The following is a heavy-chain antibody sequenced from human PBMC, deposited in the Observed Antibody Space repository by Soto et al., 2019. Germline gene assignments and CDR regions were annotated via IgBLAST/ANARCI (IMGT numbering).Heavy chain of an antibody. CDR2: ISYDGSNK. CDR3: ARDPVVVVAAIGHFDY. V-gene: IGHV3-30-3*01. Sequence: RLSCAASGFTFSSYAMHWVRQAPGKGLEWVAVISYDGSNKYYADSVKGRFTISRDNSKNTLYLQMNSLRAEDTAVYYCARDPVVVVAAIGHFDYWGQG. D-gene: IGHD2-15*01. CDR1: GFTFSSYA. J-gene: IGHJ4*02.